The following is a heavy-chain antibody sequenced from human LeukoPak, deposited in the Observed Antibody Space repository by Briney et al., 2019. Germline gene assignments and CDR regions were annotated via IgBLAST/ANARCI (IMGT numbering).Heavy chain of an antibody. CDR3: ARDDRAYYFDY. J-gene: IGHJ4*02. CDR2: ISSSSSYI. V-gene: IGHV3-21*01. CDR1: GFTFSSYS. Sequence: GGSLRLSCAASGFTFSSYSMNWVRQVPGKGLEWVSSISSSSSYIYYADSVKGRFTISRDNAKNSLYLQMNSLRAEDTAVYYCARDDRAYYFDYWGQGTLVTVSS.